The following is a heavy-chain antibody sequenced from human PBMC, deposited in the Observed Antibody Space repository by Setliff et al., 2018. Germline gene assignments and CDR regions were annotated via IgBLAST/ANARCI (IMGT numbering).Heavy chain of an antibody. CDR3: ARSLPFASVAGTGCDY. V-gene: IGHV3-23*01. CDR1: GFTLSTYA. Sequence: GGSLRLSCVASGFTLSTYAMSWVRQAPGKGLEWVSVISDSGGSTYYADSVKGRFTISRDNAKNSLYLQMNSLRAEDTAVYYCARSLPFASVAGTGCDYWGQGTLVTVSS. J-gene: IGHJ4*02. CDR2: ISDSGGST. D-gene: IGHD6-19*01.